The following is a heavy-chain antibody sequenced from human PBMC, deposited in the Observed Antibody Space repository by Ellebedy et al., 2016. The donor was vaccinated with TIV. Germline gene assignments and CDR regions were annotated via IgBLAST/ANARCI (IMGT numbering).Heavy chain of an antibody. CDR3: ARDRDGDPLDL. V-gene: IGHV1-69*04. J-gene: IGHJ5*02. CDR1: GYTFTGYY. CDR2: IIPILGRP. D-gene: IGHD4-17*01. Sequence: ASVKVSCKTSGYTFTGYYMHWVRQAPGQGLEWMGRIIPILGRPDYAQSFQGRVTIYADKSTGTPYLELSTLRSEDTAVYYCARDRDGDPLDLWGQGTLVTVSS.